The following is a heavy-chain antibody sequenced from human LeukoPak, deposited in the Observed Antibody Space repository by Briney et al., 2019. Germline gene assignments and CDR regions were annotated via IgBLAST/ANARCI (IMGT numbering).Heavy chain of an antibody. Sequence: GGSLRLSCAASGFTFSSYSMNWVRQAPGKGLEWVSSVSTSSSTIYYADSVKGRFTISRDNAKNSLYLQMNSLRAEDTAVYYCAADHDYSLTYDSYGPLDAWGQGTLVTVSS. J-gene: IGHJ5*02. D-gene: IGHD4-11*01. CDR3: AADHDYSLTYDSYGPLDA. V-gene: IGHV3-21*04. CDR1: GFTFSSYS. CDR2: VSTSSSTI.